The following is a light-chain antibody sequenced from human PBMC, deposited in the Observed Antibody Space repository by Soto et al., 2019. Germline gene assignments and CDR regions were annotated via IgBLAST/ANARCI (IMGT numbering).Light chain of an antibody. CDR1: QSVRSH. CDR3: QQYNNWWT. Sequence: IVMTQSPATLSVSPGEGVTLSCRASQSVRSHLAWYQQKPGQPPRLLIYGASTRATGIPARFSGSGFGTEFTLTINSLQSEDFAVYYCQQYNNWWTFGQGTKVDIK. V-gene: IGKV3-15*01. J-gene: IGKJ1*01. CDR2: GAS.